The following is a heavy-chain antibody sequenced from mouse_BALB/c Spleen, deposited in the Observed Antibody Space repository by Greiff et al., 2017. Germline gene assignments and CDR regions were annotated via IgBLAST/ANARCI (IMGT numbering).Heavy chain of an antibody. V-gene: IGHV2-9*02. Sequence: VKLVESGPGLVAPSQSLSITCTVSGFSLTSYGVHWVRQPPGKGLEWLGVIWAGGSTNYNSALMSRLSISKDNSKSQVFLKMNSLQTDDTAMYYCARGALYYYGSSYDYAMDYWGQGTSVTVSS. CDR3: ARGALYYYGSSYDYAMDY. J-gene: IGHJ4*01. D-gene: IGHD1-1*01. CDR2: IWAGGST. CDR1: GFSLTSYG.